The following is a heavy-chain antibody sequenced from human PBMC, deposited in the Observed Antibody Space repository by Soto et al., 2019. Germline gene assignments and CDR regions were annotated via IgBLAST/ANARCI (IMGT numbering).Heavy chain of an antibody. CDR3: ASDPYYYASGF. Sequence: AGGSLRLSCAASGFTFSDQYMTWIRQAPGKGLEWVSKISGDATITYYADSVKGRFTVSRDNAKKSLYLQMNSLRAEDTAVYYCASDPYYYASGFWGQGTLVTVSS. CDR2: ISGDATIT. J-gene: IGHJ4*02. D-gene: IGHD3-10*01. V-gene: IGHV3-11*01. CDR1: GFTFSDQY.